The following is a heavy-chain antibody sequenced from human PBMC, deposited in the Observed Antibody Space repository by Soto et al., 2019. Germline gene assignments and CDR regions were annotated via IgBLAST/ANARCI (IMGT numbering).Heavy chain of an antibody. D-gene: IGHD6-19*01. CDR2: INHSGST. J-gene: IGHJ4*02. CDR3: ARHSRIAVAGTASIDY. CDR1: GGSFSGYY. Sequence: SETLSLTCAVYGGSFSGYYWRWIRQPPGKGLEWIGEINHSGSTNYNPSLKSRVTISVDTSKNQFSLKLSSVTAADTAVYYCARHSRIAVAGTASIDYWGQGTLVTVSS. V-gene: IGHV4-34*01.